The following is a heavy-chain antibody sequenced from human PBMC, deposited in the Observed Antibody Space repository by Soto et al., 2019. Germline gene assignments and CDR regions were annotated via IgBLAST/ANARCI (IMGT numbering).Heavy chain of an antibody. V-gene: IGHV3-48*01. D-gene: IGHD3-22*01. Sequence: GVPLKLACKSSGYSKSIYRVNWVSHDTGKGLEWVSYITYDRSTIYYADSVKGRFTISRDNAKNTLYLQMNSLRAEDTAVYYCAKDGTHGCRYNSSGYGECYCFGYWGEGILVTVSS. CDR2: ITYDRSTI. CDR1: GYSKSIYR. J-gene: IGHJ4*02. CDR3: AKDGTHGCRYNSSGYGECYCFGY.